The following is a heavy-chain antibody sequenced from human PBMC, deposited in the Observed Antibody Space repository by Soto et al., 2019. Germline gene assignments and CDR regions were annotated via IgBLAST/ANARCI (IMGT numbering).Heavy chain of an antibody. CDR3: AILHYYDSSGYYYDLDY. CDR1: GYTFTSYD. Sequence: ASVKVSCKASGYTFTSYDINWVRQATGQGLEWMGWMNPNSGNTGYAQKFQGRVTMTRNTSISTAYMELSSLRSEDTAVYYCAILHYYDSSGYYYDLDYWGQGTLVTVSS. V-gene: IGHV1-8*01. CDR2: MNPNSGNT. J-gene: IGHJ4*02. D-gene: IGHD3-22*01.